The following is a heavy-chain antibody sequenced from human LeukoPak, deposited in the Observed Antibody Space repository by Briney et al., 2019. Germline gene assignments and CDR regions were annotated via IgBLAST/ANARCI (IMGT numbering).Heavy chain of an antibody. CDR2: ISSNGDNT. Sequence: GGSLRLSCSVPGFTFSTYVMHWIRQAPGKGLEYVSAISSNGDNTYYADSVKGRFTISRDNSKNTLYLQMSSLRADDTAVYYCVRGTGYWGQGTLVTVSS. V-gene: IGHV3-64D*06. J-gene: IGHJ4*02. CDR1: GFTFSTYV. CDR3: VRGTGY.